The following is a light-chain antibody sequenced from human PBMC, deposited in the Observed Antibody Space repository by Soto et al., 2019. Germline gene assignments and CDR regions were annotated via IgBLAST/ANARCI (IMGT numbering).Light chain of an antibody. CDR2: GAS. CDR1: QSVSSSY. Sequence: EIVLTQSPGTLSLSPGERAKLSCRASQSVSSSYLAWYQQKPGQAPRLLIYGASSRATGIPDRFSGSGSGTDFTLTISRLEPEDFAVYYCQQYDSSPVTFGPGTKVDIK. CDR3: QQYDSSPVT. J-gene: IGKJ3*01. V-gene: IGKV3-20*01.